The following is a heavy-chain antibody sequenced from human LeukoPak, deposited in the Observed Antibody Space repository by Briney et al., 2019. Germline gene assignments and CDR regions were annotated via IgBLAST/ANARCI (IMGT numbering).Heavy chain of an antibody. CDR2: IYYSGST. CDR1: GGSISSSSYY. V-gene: IGHV4-39*07. CDR3: ARTGYSSGWLFDY. J-gene: IGHJ4*02. Sequence: SETLSLTCTVSGGSISSSSYYWGWIRQPPGKGLEWIGSIYYSGSTYYNPSLKSRVTLSVDTSKNQFSLKLSSVTAADTAVYYCARTGYSSGWLFDYWGQGTLVTVSS. D-gene: IGHD6-19*01.